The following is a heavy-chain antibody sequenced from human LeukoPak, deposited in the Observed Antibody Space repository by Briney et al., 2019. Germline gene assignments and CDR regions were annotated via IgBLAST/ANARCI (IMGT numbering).Heavy chain of an antibody. CDR2: IIPVFHTT. CDR3: ARVRSTVLNDASDV. J-gene: IGHJ3*01. D-gene: IGHD2-8*01. V-gene: IGHV1-69*05. Sequence: SVKVSCKASGCSFRGHGISWVRQAPGQGPQWMGGIIPVFHTTNYAQEFQGRVTLIIDESTSMAYMERSSLRSDDTAVYFCARVRSTVLNDASDVWGQGTMVTVSS. CDR1: GCSFRGHG.